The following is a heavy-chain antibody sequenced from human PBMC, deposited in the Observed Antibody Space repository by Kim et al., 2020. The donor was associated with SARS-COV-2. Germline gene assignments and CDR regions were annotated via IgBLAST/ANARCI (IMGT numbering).Heavy chain of an antibody. V-gene: IGHV1-18*01. D-gene: IGHD3-10*01. CDR3: ARDRGHYYYYGMDV. Sequence: AQKLQGRVTMTTDTSTSTAYMELRSLRSDDTAVYYCARDRGHYYYYGMDVWGQGTTVTVSS. J-gene: IGHJ6*02.